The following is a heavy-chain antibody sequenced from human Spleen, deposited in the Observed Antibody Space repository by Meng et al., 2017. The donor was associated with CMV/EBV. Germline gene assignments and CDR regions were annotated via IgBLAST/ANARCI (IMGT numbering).Heavy chain of an antibody. D-gene: IGHD3-3*01. V-gene: IGHV2-5*02. Sequence: TCTFSGFSLSSSGVGVGWSRQPPGQALEWLAVVYWDDDRRYRPSLKSRLTSTKDTSKNQVVLTMTNMDPVDTATYYCGQIITRKIVVWGQGSLVTVSS. CDR1: GFSLSSSGVG. J-gene: IGHJ4*02. CDR3: GQIITRKIVV. CDR2: VYWDDDR.